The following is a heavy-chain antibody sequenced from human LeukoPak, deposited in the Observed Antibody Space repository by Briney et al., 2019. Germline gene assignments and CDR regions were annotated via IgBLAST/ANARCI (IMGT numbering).Heavy chain of an antibody. J-gene: IGHJ4*02. V-gene: IGHV3-21*01. CDR3: ARGMSIAAAY. CDR2: ISSSSSYI. Sequence: GGSLRLSCAASGFTFSSYSMNWVRQAPGKGLEWVSSISSSSSYIYYADSVKGRFTISRGNAKNSLYLQINSLRAEDTAVYYCARGMSIAAAYWGQGTLVTVSS. D-gene: IGHD6-13*01. CDR1: GFTFSSYS.